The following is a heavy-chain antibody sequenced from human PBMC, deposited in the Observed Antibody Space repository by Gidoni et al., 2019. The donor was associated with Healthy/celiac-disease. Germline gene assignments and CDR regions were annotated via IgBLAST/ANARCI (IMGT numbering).Heavy chain of an antibody. J-gene: IGHJ4*02. CDR1: GFSRSNARMG. V-gene: IGHV2-26*01. CDR3: ARMEGYSGSYSEFDY. Sequence: QATVKESGPVLAQPTETLTLTCTLSGFSRSNARMGVSWIRQPPGKALGWLALIFSTDEKSYSTSLKSRLTISKDTSKSQVVLTMTNMDPVDTATYYCARMEGYSGSYSEFDYWGQGTRVTVSS. D-gene: IGHD1-26*01. CDR2: IFSTDEK.